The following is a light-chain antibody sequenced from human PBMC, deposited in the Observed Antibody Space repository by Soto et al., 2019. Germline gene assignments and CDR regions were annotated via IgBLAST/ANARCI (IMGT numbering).Light chain of an antibody. CDR2: GAS. CDR3: QQYGSSPYT. Sequence: EIVLTQSPGTLSLSPGERATLSCRASQSVNNNYLAWYQQKPCQAPRLLIYGASSRATGIPDRLSGSGSGTDFTVTISRLETEDCAVYYCQQYGSSPYTFGKGTKLEIK. V-gene: IGKV3-20*01. CDR1: QSVNNNY. J-gene: IGKJ2*01.